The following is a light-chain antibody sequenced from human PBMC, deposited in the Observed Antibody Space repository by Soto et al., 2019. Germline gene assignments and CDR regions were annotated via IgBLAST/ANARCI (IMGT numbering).Light chain of an antibody. CDR2: EVS. CDR3: SSYTSSSTPVV. CDR1: SSDVGGYNY. V-gene: IGLV2-14*01. J-gene: IGLJ2*01. Sequence: QLVLTQPASVSGSPGQSITISCTGTSSDVGGYNYVSWYQKHPGKAPKLMIYEVSNRPSGVSNRFSGSKSGNTASLTISGHQAEDEADDYCSSYTSSSTPVVFGGGTKLTVL.